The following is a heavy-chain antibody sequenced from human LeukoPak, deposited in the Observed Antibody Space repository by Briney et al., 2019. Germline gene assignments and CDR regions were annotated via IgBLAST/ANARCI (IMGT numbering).Heavy chain of an antibody. J-gene: IGHJ6*04. Sequence: GGSLRLSCAASGFTFSGYWMSWLRQAPGRGLEWVANIKQDGGEKYYVDSVKGRFTISRDNAKNSLYLQMNSLRAEDTAVYYCARDRGFGQADVWGKGTTVTVSS. CDR3: ARDRGFGQADV. CDR1: GFTFSGYW. CDR2: IKQDGGEK. D-gene: IGHD3-10*01. V-gene: IGHV3-7*01.